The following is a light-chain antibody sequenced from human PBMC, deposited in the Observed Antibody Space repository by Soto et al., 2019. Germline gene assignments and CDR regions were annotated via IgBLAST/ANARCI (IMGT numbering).Light chain of an antibody. CDR3: SSYTSSTFYV. CDR1: SXDVGGYNY. V-gene: IGLV2-14*01. Sequence: QSALAQPASVSGSPGQSITISCTGTSXDVGGYNYVSWYQQHPGKAPKLMIYEVSNRPSGVSNRSSGSKSGNTASLTISGLQAEDEADYYCSSYTSSTFYVFGTGTKVTV. CDR2: EVS. J-gene: IGLJ1*01.